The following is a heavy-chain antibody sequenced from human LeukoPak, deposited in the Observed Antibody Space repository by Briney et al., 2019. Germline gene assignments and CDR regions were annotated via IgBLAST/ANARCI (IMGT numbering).Heavy chain of an antibody. J-gene: IGHJ5*02. Sequence: PSETLSLTCTVSGGSITSHYWSWIRQAPGKGLEWIGYIYYSGYTSYNPSLKSRVTISVDTSKIQFSLKLTSVTAADTAVYYCARDYYYDGRGGFDPWSQGTLVTVSS. CDR3: ARDYYYDGRGGFDP. V-gene: IGHV4-59*11. CDR1: GGSITSHY. D-gene: IGHD3-22*01. CDR2: IYYSGYT.